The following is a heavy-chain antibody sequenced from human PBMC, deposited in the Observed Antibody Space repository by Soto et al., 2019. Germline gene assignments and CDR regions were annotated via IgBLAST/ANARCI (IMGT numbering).Heavy chain of an antibody. CDR2: VFHSGTT. J-gene: IGHJ4*01. V-gene: IGHV4-4*02. CDR1: GVSISSTNW. D-gene: IGHD2-15*01. Sequence: QVQLQESGPGLVKPSGTLSLTCTVSGVSISSTNWWTWVRQPPDKGLEWIGEVFHSGTTTINPSLKSRVTFLVDTSNNYFSLILTSVTAADTAVYYCVGESCSGGSCYTSWGHGTLVTVSS. CDR3: VGESCSGGSCYTS.